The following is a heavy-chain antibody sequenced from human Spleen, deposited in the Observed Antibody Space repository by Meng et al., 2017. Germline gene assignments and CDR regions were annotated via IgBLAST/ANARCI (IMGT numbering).Heavy chain of an antibody. CDR2: INAVFGTT. D-gene: IGHD2-2*01. J-gene: IGHJ4*02. CDR1: GGIFSNYV. V-gene: IGHV1-69*05. Sequence: SVKVSCKAPGGIFSNYVIGWVRQVPGQGLEWMGGINAVFGTTNYAQKFQGRVTITTDESTSTVYMELTRLTSEDTAVYFCARKAGNCVTTTCYSLDYWGQETLVTVSS. CDR3: ARKAGNCVTTTCYSLDY.